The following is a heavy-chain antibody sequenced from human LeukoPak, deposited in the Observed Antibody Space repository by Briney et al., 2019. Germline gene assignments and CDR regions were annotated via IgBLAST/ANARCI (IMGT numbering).Heavy chain of an antibody. J-gene: IGHJ4*02. Sequence: GGSLRLSCAASGFIFSSYSMNWVRQAPGKGPEWVSYISSRSTIIYYAESVKGRFSISRDKAKNLVFLQMNSLRADDTAVYYCARGEDVVGTVNLLDSWGQGTLVTVSS. CDR1: GFIFSSYS. V-gene: IGHV3-48*01. CDR3: ARGEDVVGTVNLLDS. D-gene: IGHD2-21*02. CDR2: ISSRSTII.